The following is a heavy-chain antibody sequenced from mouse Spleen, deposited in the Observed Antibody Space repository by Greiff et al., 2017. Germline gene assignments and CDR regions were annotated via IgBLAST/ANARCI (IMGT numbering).Heavy chain of an antibody. CDR1: GFSLTSYG. CDR3: AKNYDPYAMDY. D-gene: IGHD2-3*01. J-gene: IGHJ4*01. V-gene: IGHV2-5-1*01. CDR2: IWRGGST. Sequence: VQGVESGPSLVQPSQSLSITCTVSGFSLTSYGVHWVRQSPGKGLEWLGVIWRGGSTDYNAAFMSRLSITKDNSKSQVFFKMNSLQADDTAIYYCAKNYDPYAMDYWGQGTSVTVSS.